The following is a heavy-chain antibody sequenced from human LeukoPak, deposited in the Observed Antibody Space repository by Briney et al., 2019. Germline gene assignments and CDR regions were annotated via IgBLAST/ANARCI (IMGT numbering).Heavy chain of an antibody. V-gene: IGHV4-34*01. J-gene: IGHJ6*03. Sequence: SCKASGGTFSSYAISWIRQPPGKGLEWIGEINHSGSTNYNPSLKSRVTISVDTSKNQFSLKLSSVTAADTAVYYCARASGKIVVVSAATAHRHGYYMDVWGKGTTVTVSS. CDR3: ARASGKIVVVSAATAHRHGYYMDV. D-gene: IGHD2-2*01. CDR1: GGTFSSYA. CDR2: INHSGST.